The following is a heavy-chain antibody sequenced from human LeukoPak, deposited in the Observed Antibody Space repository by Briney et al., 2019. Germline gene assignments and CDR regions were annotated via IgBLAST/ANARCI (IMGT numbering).Heavy chain of an antibody. CDR1: GGTFSSYA. V-gene: IGHV1-69*04. CDR2: IIPIFGIA. J-gene: IGHJ6*02. Sequence: GASVKVSCKASGGTFSSYAISWVRQAPGQGLEWMGRIIPIFGIANYAQKFQGRVTITADKSTSTAYMELSSLRSEDTAVYYCASTPRPGDPADYGMDVWGQGTTVTVSS. CDR3: ASTPRPGDPADYGMDV.